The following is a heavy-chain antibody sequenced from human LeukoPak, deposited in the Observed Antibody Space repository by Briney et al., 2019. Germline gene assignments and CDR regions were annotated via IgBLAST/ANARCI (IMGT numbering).Heavy chain of an antibody. D-gene: IGHD3-3*01. CDR3: ARPITIFGVVSAFDI. CDR1: GYSFTSYW. J-gene: IGHJ3*02. V-gene: IGHV5-51*01. CDR2: IYPGDSDT. Sequence: HGESLKISCKGSGYSFTSYWIGWVRQMPGKGLEWMGIIYPGDSDTRYSPSFQGQVTISADKSLSTAYLQWSSLKASDTAMYYCARPITIFGVVSAFDIWGQGTMVTVSS.